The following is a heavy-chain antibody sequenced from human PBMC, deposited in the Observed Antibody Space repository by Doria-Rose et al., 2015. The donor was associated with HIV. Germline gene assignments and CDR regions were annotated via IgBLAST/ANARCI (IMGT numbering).Heavy chain of an antibody. CDR1: GFTFSSHR. Sequence: VQLQESGGGLARPGGSLRLSCATSGFTFSSHRINWVRQAPGKGLEWVSSISSTSAYINYADSVRGRFTISRDNARNSLYLQMDSLRAEDPAIYYCATGVTLDYWGQGTLVTVSS. J-gene: IGHJ4*02. CDR3: ATGVTLDY. CDR2: ISSTSAYI. D-gene: IGHD3-10*01. V-gene: IGHV3-21*01.